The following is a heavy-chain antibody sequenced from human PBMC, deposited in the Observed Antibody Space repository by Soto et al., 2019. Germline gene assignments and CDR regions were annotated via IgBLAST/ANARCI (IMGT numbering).Heavy chain of an antibody. V-gene: IGHV3-23*01. CDR2: ISGSGGST. Sequence: EVQLLESGGGLVQPGGSLRLSCAASGFTFSSYAMSWVRQAPGKGLEWVSAISGSGGSTYYADSVKGRFTISRDNSKNTLYLQMNSLSAEDTAVYYCAKTSLRDDDFDYWGQGTLVTVSS. CDR1: GFTFSSYA. J-gene: IGHJ4*02. CDR3: AKTSLRDDDFDY. D-gene: IGHD4-17*01.